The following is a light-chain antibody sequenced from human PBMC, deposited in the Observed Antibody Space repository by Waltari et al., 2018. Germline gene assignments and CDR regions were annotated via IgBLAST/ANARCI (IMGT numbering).Light chain of an antibody. CDR1: SSDVGFYNY. CDR2: DVS. V-gene: IGLV2-14*01. Sequence: QSALTQPASVSGSPGQSITISCYGTSSDVGFYNYVSWYQQHPGNAPKLIVYDVSERPSGVSDRFSGSKSGNTASLSISGLQAEDEAVYYCNSYTGSSSWVFGGGTKVTVL. CDR3: NSYTGSSSWV. J-gene: IGLJ3*02.